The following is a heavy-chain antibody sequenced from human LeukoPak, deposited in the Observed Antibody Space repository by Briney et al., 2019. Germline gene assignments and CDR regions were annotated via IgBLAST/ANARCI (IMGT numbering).Heavy chain of an antibody. V-gene: IGHV3-74*01. J-gene: IGHJ4*02. Sequence: PGGSLRLSCAASGFTFSSYSMNWVRQVPGRGLVWVSRINSDGSSTTYADSVKGRFTISRDNTKNTLFLQMNSLRDEDTAVYYCARDASFKADYWGQGTLVTVSS. CDR1: GFTFSSYS. CDR3: ARDASFKADY. CDR2: INSDGSST.